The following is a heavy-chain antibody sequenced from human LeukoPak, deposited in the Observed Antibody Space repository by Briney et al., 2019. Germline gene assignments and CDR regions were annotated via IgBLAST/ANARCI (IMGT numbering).Heavy chain of an antibody. J-gene: IGHJ4*02. CDR3: ARSYSSGWYVGGDYLDY. CDR1: GGSINNYY. CDR2: IHYSGST. V-gene: IGHV4-59*01. Sequence: PPETLSLTCTVSGGSINNYYWSWIRQPPGKGLEWIGYIHYSGSTTYNPSLTSRVTISVDPSRNQFSLNLRSVTSADTAVYYCARSYSSGWYVGGDYLDYWGQGTLVTVSS. D-gene: IGHD6-19*01.